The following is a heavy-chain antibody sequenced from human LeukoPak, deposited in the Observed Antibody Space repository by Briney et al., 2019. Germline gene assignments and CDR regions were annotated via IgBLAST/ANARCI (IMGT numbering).Heavy chain of an antibody. V-gene: IGHV3-53*01. CDR3: ARSDGSSTSCYNY. J-gene: IGHJ4*02. CDR2: IYSGGST. CDR1: GFTVSSNY. Sequence: GGSLRLSCAASGFTVSSNYMSWVRQAPGKGLEWVSVIYSGGSTYYADSVKGRFTISRDNSKNTLSLQMNSLRAEDTAVYYCARSDGSSTSCYNYWGQGTLVTVSS. D-gene: IGHD2-2*02.